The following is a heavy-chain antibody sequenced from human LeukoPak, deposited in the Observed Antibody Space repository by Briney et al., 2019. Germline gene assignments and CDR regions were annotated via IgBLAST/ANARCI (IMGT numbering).Heavy chain of an antibody. CDR3: ARGGLGGGLTGDDY. J-gene: IGHJ4*02. Sequence: GGSLRLSCAASGFTFSSFGMHWVRQAPGKGLEWVAFIRYDGSNKYNADSVKGRFTISRDNSKNTLYLQMNSLRAEDTAVYYCARGGLGGGLTGDDYWGQGTLVTVSS. V-gene: IGHV3-30*02. D-gene: IGHD3-9*01. CDR2: IRYDGSNK. CDR1: GFTFSSFG.